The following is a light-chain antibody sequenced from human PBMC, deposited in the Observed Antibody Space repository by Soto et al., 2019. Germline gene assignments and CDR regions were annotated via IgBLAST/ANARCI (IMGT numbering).Light chain of an antibody. J-gene: IGLJ2*01. CDR1: TSNIGANT. CDR3: AVWDDSLNGPM. CDR2: SDA. Sequence: QSVLTQPPSASGAPGQRVTISCSGGTSNIGANTVTWYRQLPGTAPKLLMFSDAQRRSGVPGRFCGSKSGTSASLAISGLQSDDEADYYCAVWDDSLNGPMIGGGTKLTVL. V-gene: IGLV1-44*01.